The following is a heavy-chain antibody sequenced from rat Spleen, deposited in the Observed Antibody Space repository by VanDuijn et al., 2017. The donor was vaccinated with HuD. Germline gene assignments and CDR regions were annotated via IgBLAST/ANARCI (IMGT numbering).Heavy chain of an antibody. Sequence: EVQLVESGGGLVQPGRSLKLSCAASGFTFSDYGMAWVRQAPTKGLEWVATISYGDSSGHSSTYYRDSVKGRFTISRDNAKNTLFLQKDSLRSEDTATYYCARAGYLRDWYFDFWGPGTMVTVSS. J-gene: IGHJ1*01. CDR1: GFTFSDYG. D-gene: IGHD2-2*01. CDR3: ARAGYLRDWYFDF. CDR2: ISYGDSSGHSST. V-gene: IGHV5-29*01.